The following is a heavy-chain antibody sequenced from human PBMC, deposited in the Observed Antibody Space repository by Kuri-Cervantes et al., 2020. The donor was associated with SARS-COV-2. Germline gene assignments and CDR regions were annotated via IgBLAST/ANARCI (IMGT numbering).Heavy chain of an antibody. CDR2: INHSGST. CDR1: GGSFSGYY. V-gene: IGHV4-34*01. CDR3: ARVVLSSGWGVDY. Sequence: SETLSLTCAVYGGSFSGYYWSWIRQPPGKGLEWIGEINHSGSTDYNPSLKSRVTVSADTSKNQFSLNLTSVTAADTAVYYCARVVLSSGWGVDYWGQGTLVTGYS. J-gene: IGHJ4*02. D-gene: IGHD6-19*01.